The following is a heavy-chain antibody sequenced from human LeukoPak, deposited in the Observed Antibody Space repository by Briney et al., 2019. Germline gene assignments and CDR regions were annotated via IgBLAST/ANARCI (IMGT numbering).Heavy chain of an antibody. CDR1: GYTFTGYY. J-gene: IGHJ3*02. CDR3: ATSEGRTDAFDI. V-gene: IGHV1-2*02. D-gene: IGHD3-10*01. CDR2: INPNSGGT. Sequence: GASVKVSCKASGYTFTGYYMHWVRQAPGQGLEWMGWINPNSGGTNYAQKFLGRVTMTRDTSISTAYMELSRLRSDDTAVYYCATSEGRTDAFDIWGQGTMVTVSS.